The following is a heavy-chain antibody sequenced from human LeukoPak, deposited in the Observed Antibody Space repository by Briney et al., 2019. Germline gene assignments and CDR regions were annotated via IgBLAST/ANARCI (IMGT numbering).Heavy chain of an antibody. V-gene: IGHV3-74*01. D-gene: IGHD6-6*01. J-gene: IGHJ4*01. Sequence: GGSLRLSCTASGFTLRNYWMHWVRQVPGKRLVWVSRISGDGSVTNYADSVQGRFTISRDNAKNIVYLQINSLRSEDTAVYYCARYSSSSGWASYYLDYWGHGALVTVSS. CDR3: ARYSSSSGWASYYLDY. CDR1: GFTLRNYW. CDR2: ISGDGSVT.